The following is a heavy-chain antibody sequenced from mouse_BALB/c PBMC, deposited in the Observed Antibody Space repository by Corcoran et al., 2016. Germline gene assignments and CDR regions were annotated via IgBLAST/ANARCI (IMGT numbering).Heavy chain of an antibody. CDR1: GYSFTSYY. D-gene: IGHD1-1*01. Sequence: QVQLQQSGPELVKPGASVKISCKASGYSFTSYYIHWVKQRPGQGLEWIGWIFPGSGNTKYNEKFKGKATLTADTSSSTAYMQLNSLTSEDSAVYFCARFYGSSYLKYVDVWGAGTTVTVSS. V-gene: IGHV1-66*01. CDR2: IFPGSGNT. CDR3: ARFYGSSYLKYVDV. J-gene: IGHJ1*01.